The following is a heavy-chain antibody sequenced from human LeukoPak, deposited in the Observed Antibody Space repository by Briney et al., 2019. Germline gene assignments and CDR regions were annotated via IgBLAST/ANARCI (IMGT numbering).Heavy chain of an antibody. D-gene: IGHD3-3*01. V-gene: IGHV1-46*01. J-gene: IGHJ6*02. CDR2: INPSGGST. Sequence: ASVTVSCKASVYTFTSYYMHWVRQAPGQGLEWMGIINPSGGSTSYARKFQGRVTMTRDTSTSTVYMELSSLRSEDTAVYYCARVGFWSGYPGGRGMDVWGQGTTVTVSS. CDR3: ARVGFWSGYPGGRGMDV. CDR1: VYTFTSYY.